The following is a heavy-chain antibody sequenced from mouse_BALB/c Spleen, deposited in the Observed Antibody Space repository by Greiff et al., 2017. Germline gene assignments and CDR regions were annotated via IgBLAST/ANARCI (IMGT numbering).Heavy chain of an antibody. CDR3: TIYYDYPFAY. Sequence: QVHVKQSGAELVKPGASVKLSCKASGYTFTSYYMYWVKQRPGQGLEWIGEINPSNGGTNFNEKFKSKATLTVDKSSSTAYMQLSSLTSEDSAVYYCTIYYDYPFAYWGQGTLVTVSA. J-gene: IGHJ3*01. V-gene: IGHV1S81*02. D-gene: IGHD2-4*01. CDR1: GYTFTSYY. CDR2: INPSNGGT.